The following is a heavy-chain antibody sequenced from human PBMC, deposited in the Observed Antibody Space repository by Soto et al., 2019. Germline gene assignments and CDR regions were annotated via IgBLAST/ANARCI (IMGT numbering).Heavy chain of an antibody. V-gene: IGHV3-23*01. CDR1: GFTFSSYA. D-gene: IGHD5-18*01. Sequence: GGSLRLSCAASGFTFSSYAMSWVRQAPGKGLEWVSAISGSGGSTYYADSVKGRFTISRDNSKNTLYLQMNSLRAKDTAVYYCAKQDFGTAMVTVDYWGQGTLVTVSS. J-gene: IGHJ4*02. CDR2: ISGSGGST. CDR3: AKQDFGTAMVTVDY.